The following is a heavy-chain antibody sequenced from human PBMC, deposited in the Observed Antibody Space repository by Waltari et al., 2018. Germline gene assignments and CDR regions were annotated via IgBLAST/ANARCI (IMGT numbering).Heavy chain of an antibody. D-gene: IGHD4-17*01. Sequence: QVQLVQSGAEVKKPGSSVKVSCKASGGTFSSYAISWVRQAPGHGLEWMGGIIPIFGTANYAQKFQGRVTITTDESTSTAYMELSSLRSEDTAVYYCARAKDYGDYREYYYYYGMDVWGQGTTVTVSS. CDR3: ARAKDYGDYREYYYYYGMDV. J-gene: IGHJ6*02. CDR1: GGTFSSYA. V-gene: IGHV1-69*05. CDR2: IIPIFGTA.